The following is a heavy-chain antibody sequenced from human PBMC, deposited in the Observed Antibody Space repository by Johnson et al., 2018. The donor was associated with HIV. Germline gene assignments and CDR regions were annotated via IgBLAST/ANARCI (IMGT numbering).Heavy chain of an antibody. J-gene: IGHJ3*02. D-gene: IGHD3-3*01. CDR2: ISYDGSNK. Sequence: QLVESGGGVVQPGGSLRLSCAASGFTFSSYGMHWVRQAPGKGLEWVAVISYDGSNKYYADFVKGRFTISRDNSKNTLYLQMNSLRAEDTAVYYCARGGVIHDAFDIWGQGTMVTLSS. CDR1: GFTFSSYG. CDR3: ARGGVIHDAFDI. V-gene: IGHV3-30*19.